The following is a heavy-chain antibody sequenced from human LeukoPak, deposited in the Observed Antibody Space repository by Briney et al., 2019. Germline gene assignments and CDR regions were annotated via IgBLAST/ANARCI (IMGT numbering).Heavy chain of an antibody. CDR2: ISYDGSNK. J-gene: IGHJ3*02. CDR1: GFTFSSYG. V-gene: IGHV3-30*18. D-gene: IGHD3-22*01. Sequence: GGSLRLSCAASGFTFSSYGMRWVRQAPGKGLEWVAVISYDGSNKYYADSVKGRFTISRDNSKNTLYLQMNSLRAEDTAVYYCAKVFLVSNYYDSSGYDAFDIWGQGTMVTVSS. CDR3: AKVFLVSNYYDSSGYDAFDI.